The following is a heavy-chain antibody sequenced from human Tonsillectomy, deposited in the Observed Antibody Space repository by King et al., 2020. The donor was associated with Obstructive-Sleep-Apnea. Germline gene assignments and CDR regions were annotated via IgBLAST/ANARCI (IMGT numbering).Heavy chain of an antibody. D-gene: IGHD6-13*01. CDR1: GGSISSSNYY. Sequence: MQLQESGPGLVQPSETLSLTCTVSGGSISSSNYYLVWIRQPPGKGLEWIWSIYYRGSTYYNPSLKSRVTISAGTSNKPFSLKLSSVTAAETAVYYCARSSGYSSAWYEGGYYYYMDVWGQGTMVTVSS. V-gene: IGHV4-39*07. CDR2: IYYRGST. J-gene: IGHJ6*03. CDR3: ARSSGYSSAWYEGGYYYYMDV.